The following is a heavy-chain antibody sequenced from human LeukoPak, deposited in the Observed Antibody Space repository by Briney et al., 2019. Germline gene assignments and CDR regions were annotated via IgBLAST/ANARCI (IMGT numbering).Heavy chain of an antibody. J-gene: IGHJ4*02. D-gene: IGHD3-10*01. Sequence: GGSLRLSCAASGFTFSSYGMHWVRQAPGKGLEWVAVISYDGSNKYYADSVKGRFTISRDNSKNTLYLQMNSLRAEDTAVYYCASGDHLYYFDYWGQGTLVTVSS. CDR1: GFTFSSYG. CDR2: ISYDGSNK. CDR3: ASGDHLYYFDY. V-gene: IGHV3-30*03.